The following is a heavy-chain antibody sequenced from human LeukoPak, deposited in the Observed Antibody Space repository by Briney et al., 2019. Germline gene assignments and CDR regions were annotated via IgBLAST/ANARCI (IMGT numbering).Heavy chain of an antibody. CDR1: RGSISSYY. CDR3: ARDDTGYSSGWSKDFDY. J-gene: IGHJ4*02. V-gene: IGHV4-59*12. CDR2: IYYSGSI. Sequence: SETLSLTCTVSRGSISSYYWSWIRQPPGKGLEWIGYIYYSGSIFYNPSLKSRVTISIDTSKNHFSLKLSSVTAADTAVYYCARDDTGYSSGWSKDFDYWGQGTLVTVSS. D-gene: IGHD6-19*01.